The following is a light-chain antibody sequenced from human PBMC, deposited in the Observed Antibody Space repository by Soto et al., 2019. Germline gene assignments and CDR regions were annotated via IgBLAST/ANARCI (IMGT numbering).Light chain of an antibody. CDR1: QSVSSN. CDR3: QQYNDWPLT. Sequence: EILMTQSPVTLSVSPGERATLSCRASQSVSSNLAWYQQKPGQAPSLLIYGAVTRATGIPARFSGTGSGTEFTLTSSSLQSEDVAFYYCQQYNDWPLTFGQGTKVEI. J-gene: IGKJ1*01. V-gene: IGKV3-15*01. CDR2: GAV.